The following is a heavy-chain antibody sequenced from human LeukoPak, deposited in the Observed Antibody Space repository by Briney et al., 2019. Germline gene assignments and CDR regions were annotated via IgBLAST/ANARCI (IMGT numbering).Heavy chain of an antibody. D-gene: IGHD1-26*01. CDR3: VRQPEGAAD. J-gene: IGHJ4*02. Sequence: GESLQISCKGSGYGFTTCWIGWVRQMPGKGLEWMGIIYPGDSDTRYSPSFQGQVTISADKSISTAYLQWSSLKASDTAMYYCVRQPEGAADWGQGTLVTVSS. CDR1: GYGFTTCW. CDR2: IYPGDSDT. V-gene: IGHV5-51*01.